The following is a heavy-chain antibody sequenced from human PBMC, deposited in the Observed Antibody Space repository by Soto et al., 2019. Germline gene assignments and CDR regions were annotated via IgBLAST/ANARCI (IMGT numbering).Heavy chain of an antibody. CDR1: GFTFSRFV. J-gene: IGHJ4*02. D-gene: IGHD3-16*01. V-gene: IGHV3-33*01. Sequence: QVQLVESGGGGVQPGRSLRLSCATSGFTFSRFVMHWVRQAPGKGLEWVAVIYHDGSNKYYADSVKGRFTISRDNSKSTLYLQMNSLRAEDTAVYYCASRVGAVDYWGQGTLFTVSS. CDR2: IYHDGSNK. CDR3: ASRVGAVDY.